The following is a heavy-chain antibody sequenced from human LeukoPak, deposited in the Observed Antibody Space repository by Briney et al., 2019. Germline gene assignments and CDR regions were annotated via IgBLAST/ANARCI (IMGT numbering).Heavy chain of an antibody. CDR3: ASPIYVVVVVAATAGYFDL. V-gene: IGHV4-30-2*01. J-gene: IGHJ2*01. D-gene: IGHD2-15*01. CDR1: GGSISSGGYY. CDR2: IYHSGST. Sequence: SETLSLTCTVSGGSISSGGYYWSWLRQPPGKGLEWIGSIYHSGSTLYNPSLKNRVTISVDTSQNQFSLKLTSVTAADTAVYYCASPIYVVVVVAATAGYFDLWGRGTLVTVSS.